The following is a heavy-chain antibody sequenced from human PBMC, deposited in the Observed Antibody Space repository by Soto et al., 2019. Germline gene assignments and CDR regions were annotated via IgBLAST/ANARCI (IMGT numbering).Heavy chain of an antibody. CDR3: AKDRLAGNFDY. CDR1: GFTFNNYA. CDR2: ISATGGST. J-gene: IGHJ4*02. V-gene: IGHV3-23*01. Sequence: PGVSLRLSCADSGFTFNNYAMNWVRQAPGKGLEWVATISATGGSTYYADSVKGRFTISRDNSKNTLYLQMNGLRVEDTAVYYCAKDRLAGNFDYWGQGTQVTVSS.